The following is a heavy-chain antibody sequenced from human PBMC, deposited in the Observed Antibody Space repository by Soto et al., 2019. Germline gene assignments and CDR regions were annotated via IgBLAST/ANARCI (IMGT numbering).Heavy chain of an antibody. D-gene: IGHD3-3*01. J-gene: IGHJ5*02. CDR1: GYTFTSYS. Sequence: ASVKVSCKASGYTFTSYSISWVRQAPGQGLEWMGWISAYNGNTNYAQKLQGRVTMTTDTSTSTAYMELRSLRSDDTAVYYCAVRFLEWLGFDPWGQGTLVTVSS. CDR3: AVRFLEWLGFDP. CDR2: ISAYNGNT. V-gene: IGHV1-18*01.